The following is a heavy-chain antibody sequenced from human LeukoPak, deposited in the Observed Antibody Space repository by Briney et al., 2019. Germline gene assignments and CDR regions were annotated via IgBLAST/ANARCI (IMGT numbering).Heavy chain of an antibody. Sequence: GGSLRLSCAASGFTFSSYSMNWVRQAPGKGLEWVSYISSSSSTIYYADSVKGRFTISRDNAKNSLYLQMNSLRAEDTAVYYCARDRGYYGSESYGRSGGQGTLVTVSS. CDR2: ISSSSSTI. D-gene: IGHD3-10*01. CDR1: GFTFSSYS. V-gene: IGHV3-48*04. J-gene: IGHJ4*02. CDR3: ARDRGYYGSESYGRS.